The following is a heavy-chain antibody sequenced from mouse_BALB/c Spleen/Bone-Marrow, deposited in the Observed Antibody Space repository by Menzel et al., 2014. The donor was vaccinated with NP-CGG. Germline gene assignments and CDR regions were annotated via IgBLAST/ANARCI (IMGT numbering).Heavy chain of an antibody. J-gene: IGHJ3*01. CDR2: INPESNTI. Sequence: EVQLQESGGGLVQPGGSLKLSCAASGFDFSRYWMSWVRQAPGKGLQWIGEINPESNTINYTPSLKDKFIISRDNAKNTLYLRMSKVRSEDTALYCCARLGYYRWFAYWGQGTLVTASA. V-gene: IGHV4-1*02. CDR3: ARLGYYRWFAY. CDR1: GFDFSRYW. D-gene: IGHD2-3*01.